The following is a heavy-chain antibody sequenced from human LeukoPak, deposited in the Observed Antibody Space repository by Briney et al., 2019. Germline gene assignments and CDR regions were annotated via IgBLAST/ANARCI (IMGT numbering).Heavy chain of an antibody. CDR2: INHSGST. D-gene: IGHD4-23*01. CDR3: AREGLGNYYYYYGMDV. Sequence: PSETLSLTCAVYGGSSSGYYWSWIRQPPGKGLEWIGEINHSGSTNYNPSLKSRVTISVDTSKNQFSLKLSSVTAADTAVYYCAREGLGNYYYYYGMDVWGQGTTVTVSS. V-gene: IGHV4-34*01. J-gene: IGHJ6*02. CDR1: GGSSSGYY.